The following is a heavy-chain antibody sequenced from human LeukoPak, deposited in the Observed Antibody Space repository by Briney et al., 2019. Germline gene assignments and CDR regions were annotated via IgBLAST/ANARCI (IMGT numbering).Heavy chain of an antibody. D-gene: IGHD4-17*01. CDR1: GYSFSDNY. V-gene: IGHV1-2*02. J-gene: IGHJ4*02. Sequence: ASVKLSCKPSGYSFSDNYMHWVRQAPGQGLEWMGWINPSSGGTDYAQKFQGRVTMTRDTSISTAYLELSRLRSDDTAVYYCAREVYGDSSFDYWGQGTLLTVSS. CDR3: AREVYGDSSFDY. CDR2: INPSSGGT.